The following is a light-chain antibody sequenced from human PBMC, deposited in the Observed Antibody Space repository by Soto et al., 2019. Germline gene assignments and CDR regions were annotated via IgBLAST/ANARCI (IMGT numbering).Light chain of an antibody. CDR1: QSVSSY. CDR3: QQYGSSSWT. J-gene: IGKJ1*01. Sequence: EIVFTQSPATLSLSRMGVAARCSRASQSVSSYLAWYQHKPGQAPRLLIYDASNRATGIPARFSGSGSGTEFTLTISRLEPQDFAVYYCQQYGSSSWTFGQGTKVDIK. V-gene: IGKV3-11*01. CDR2: DAS.